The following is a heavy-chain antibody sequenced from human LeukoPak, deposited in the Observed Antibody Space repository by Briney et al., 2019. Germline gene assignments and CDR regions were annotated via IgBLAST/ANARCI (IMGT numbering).Heavy chain of an antibody. D-gene: IGHD3-10*01. CDR1: GFTFSSHA. Sequence: GGSLRLSCAASGFTFSSHALSWVRQAPGKGLEWVSSLSGSGGSTYYADSVKGRFTISRDNSKSTLYLQMNSLRAEDTAVYYCAKEGGGSGSYYSDYYYYYMDVWGKGTTVTVSS. J-gene: IGHJ6*03. CDR3: AKEGGGSGSYYSDYYYYYMDV. V-gene: IGHV3-23*01. CDR2: LSGSGGST.